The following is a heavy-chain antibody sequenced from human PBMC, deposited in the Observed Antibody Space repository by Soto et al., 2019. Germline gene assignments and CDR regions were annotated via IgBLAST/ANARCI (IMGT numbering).Heavy chain of an antibody. V-gene: IGHV3-74*01. J-gene: IGHJ6*02. CDR1: GFTYSSYW. CDR3: ARVPTTVTTPGMDV. Sequence: GGSLRLSCAASGFTYSSYWMHWVRQAPGEGLMWFSRINPDGSTTSYADSVKGRFTISRDNAKNTLYLQMNSLRVEDTAVYYCARVPTTVTTPGMDVWGQGTTVTVSS. D-gene: IGHD4-4*01. CDR2: INPDGSTT.